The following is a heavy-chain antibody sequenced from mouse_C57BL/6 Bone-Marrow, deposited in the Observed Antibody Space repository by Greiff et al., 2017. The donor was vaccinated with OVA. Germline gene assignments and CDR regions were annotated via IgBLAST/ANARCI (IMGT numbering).Heavy chain of an antibody. CDR1: GFTITDDY. V-gene: IGHV14-4*01. D-gene: IGHD2-5*01. CDR3: TTSYSNSYYAMDY. CDR2: IDPGNGDT. Sequence: EVQLQQSGAELVRPGASVKLSCTASGFTITDDYMHWVKQRPEQGLEWIGRIDPGNGDTEYASKFQGKATITADTSSNTAYLQLSSLTSEDTAVYYCTTSYSNSYYAMDYWGQGTSVTVSS. J-gene: IGHJ4*01.